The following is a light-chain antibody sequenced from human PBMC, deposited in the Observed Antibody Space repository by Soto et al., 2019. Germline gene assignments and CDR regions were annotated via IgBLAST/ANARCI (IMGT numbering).Light chain of an antibody. CDR3: HSYDSSLSGSV. J-gene: IGLJ3*02. CDR1: SSNIGAGYD. Sequence: QSVLTQPPSVSGAPGQRVTISCTGSSSNIGAGYDVHWYQQLPGTAPKLLIYRNNTRPSGVPDRFSGSKSGTSASLAITGLQAEDEADYYCHSYDSSLSGSVFGGGTKLTVL. CDR2: RNN. V-gene: IGLV1-40*01.